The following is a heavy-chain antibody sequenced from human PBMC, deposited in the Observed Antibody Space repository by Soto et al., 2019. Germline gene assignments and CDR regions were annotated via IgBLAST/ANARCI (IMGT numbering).Heavy chain of an antibody. Sequence: QVQLVESGGGVVQPGRSLRLSCAASGFTFSSYGMHWVRQAPGKGLEWVAVIWYDGSNKYYADSVKGRFTISRDNSKNTRYLQMNSLRAEDTAVYYCARDAPPFDPWGQGTLVTVSS. V-gene: IGHV3-33*01. J-gene: IGHJ5*02. CDR1: GFTFSSYG. CDR2: IWYDGSNK. CDR3: ARDAPPFDP.